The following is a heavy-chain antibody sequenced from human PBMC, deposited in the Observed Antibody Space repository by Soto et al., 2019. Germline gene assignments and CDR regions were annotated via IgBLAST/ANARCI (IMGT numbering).Heavy chain of an antibody. J-gene: IGHJ4*02. CDR2: FDPEDGET. CDR1: GYTLTELS. V-gene: IGHV1-24*01. CDR3: ATEEGGGYGTFDY. D-gene: IGHD5-12*01. Sequence: GASVKVSCKVSGYTLTELSMHWVRQAPGKGLEWMGGFDPEDGETIYAQKFQGRVTVTEDTSTDTAYMELSSLRSEDTAVYYCATEEGGGYGTFDYWGQGTLVTVSS.